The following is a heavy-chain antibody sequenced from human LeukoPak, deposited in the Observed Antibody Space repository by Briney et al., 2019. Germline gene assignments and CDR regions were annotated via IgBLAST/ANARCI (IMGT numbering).Heavy chain of an antibody. D-gene: IGHD5-24*01. Sequence: GASVKVSCKASGYTFTSYAMHWVRQAPGQRLEWMGWINAGNGNTKYSQKFQGRVTITRDTSASTAYMELSSLRSEDTAVYYCARVERGYNWFDPWGQGTLVTVSS. CDR3: ARVERGYNWFDP. CDR2: INAGNGNT. V-gene: IGHV1-3*01. CDR1: GYTFTSYA. J-gene: IGHJ5*02.